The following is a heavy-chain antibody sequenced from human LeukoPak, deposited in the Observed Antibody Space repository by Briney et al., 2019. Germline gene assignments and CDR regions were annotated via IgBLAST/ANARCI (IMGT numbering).Heavy chain of an antibody. CDR1: GFTLGDYA. D-gene: IGHD3-3*01. CDR2: IRSKAYGGTT. Sequence: PGRSLRLSCTASGFTLGDYAMSWVRQAPGKGLEWVGFIRSKAYGGTTEYSASVNGRFTISRDDFKIIAYLQMNSLKNEYISVYNCTRDSMRFLEWLSAPNSFDYWGQGTLVTVSS. CDR3: TRDSMRFLEWLSAPNSFDY. J-gene: IGHJ4*02. V-gene: IGHV3-49*04.